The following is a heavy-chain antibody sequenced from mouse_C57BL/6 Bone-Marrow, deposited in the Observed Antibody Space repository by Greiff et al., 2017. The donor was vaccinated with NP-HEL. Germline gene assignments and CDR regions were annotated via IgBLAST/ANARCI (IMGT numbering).Heavy chain of an antibody. Sequence: VQLKQSGAELVKPGASVKLSCTASGFNIKDYYMHWVQQRPEQGLEWIGRIDPEDGETRYAPKFQGMATRTADTSSNTAYLTLRRLPSQDTAVYYCARDYDYEGDFDVWGTGTTVTVSS. CDR3: ARDYDYEGDFDV. CDR2: IDPEDGET. J-gene: IGHJ1*03. CDR1: GFNIKDYY. V-gene: IGHV14-2*01. D-gene: IGHD2-4*01.